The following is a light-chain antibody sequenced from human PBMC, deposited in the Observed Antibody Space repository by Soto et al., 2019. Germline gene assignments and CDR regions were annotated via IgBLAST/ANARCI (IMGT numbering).Light chain of an antibody. J-gene: IGKJ1*01. CDR2: AAS. V-gene: IGKV3-20*01. CDR1: QSVSASY. Sequence: EMMLAQSPGTLSLSPGERATLSFGASQSVSASYLAWYQQKPGQAPRLLINAASSRATGIPDRFSGSGSGTDFTLTISRLEPEDFAVYYCQQYGSSGRTFGQGTKVDIK. CDR3: QQYGSSGRT.